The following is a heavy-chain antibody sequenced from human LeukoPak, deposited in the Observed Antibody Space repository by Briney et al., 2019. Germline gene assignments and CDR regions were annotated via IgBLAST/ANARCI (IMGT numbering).Heavy chain of an antibody. CDR3: ARERSYSSGWYVRPYYFDY. V-gene: IGHV3-7*01. Sequence: GGSLRLSCAASGLTFSSYWMSWVRQAPGKGLEWVANIKQDGSEKYYVDSVKGRFTISRDNAKNSLYLQMNSLRAEDTAVYYCARERSYSSGWYVRPYYFDYWGQGTLVTVSS. CDR1: GLTFSSYW. J-gene: IGHJ4*02. CDR2: IKQDGSEK. D-gene: IGHD6-19*01.